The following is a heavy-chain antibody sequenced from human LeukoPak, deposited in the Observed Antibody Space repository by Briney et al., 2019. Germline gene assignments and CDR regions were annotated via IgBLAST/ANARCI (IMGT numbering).Heavy chain of an antibody. CDR2: INYDGSEK. D-gene: IGHD1-7*01. CDR1: RFTFTSYW. CDR3: ALYNWNSKRDLDY. Sequence: GGSLRLSCAASRFTFTSYWMSWVRQAPGKGLEWVANINYDGSEKYYIDSVKGRFTISRDNAKNSLYLQMNSLRAEDTAVYYCALYNWNSKRDLDYWGQGTLVTVSP. V-gene: IGHV3-7*05. J-gene: IGHJ4*02.